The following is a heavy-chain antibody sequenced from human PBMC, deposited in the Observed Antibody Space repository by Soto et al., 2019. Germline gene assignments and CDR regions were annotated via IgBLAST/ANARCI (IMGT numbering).Heavy chain of an antibody. CDR3: ARRGAASGSYRHFDY. V-gene: IGHV3-48*03. D-gene: IGHD1-26*01. J-gene: IGHJ4*02. CDR2: ISSGGSTI. Sequence: GGSLRLSCAASGFTFSSYEMNWGRQAPGKGLEWVSYISSGGSTIYYSDSVKGRFPISRDNAKNSLYLQMSSLRAEDTAVYYCARRGAASGSYRHFDYWGQGTLVTVSS. CDR1: GFTFSSYE.